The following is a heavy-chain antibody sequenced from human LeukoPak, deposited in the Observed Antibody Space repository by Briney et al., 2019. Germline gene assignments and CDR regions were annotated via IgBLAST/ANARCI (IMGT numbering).Heavy chain of an antibody. D-gene: IGHD1-26*01. CDR3: ARSLSGGYSYGMDF. CDR1: GFTFSSYW. J-gene: IGHJ6*02. V-gene: IGHV3-7*01. CDR2: IKQDGSEK. Sequence: GGSLRLSCAASGFTFSSYWMSWVRQAPGKGLEWVANIKQDGSEKYYVDSVKGRFTISRDNAKNSLYLQMNSLRAEDTAVYYCARSLSGGYSYGMDFGAQGTTVTVSS.